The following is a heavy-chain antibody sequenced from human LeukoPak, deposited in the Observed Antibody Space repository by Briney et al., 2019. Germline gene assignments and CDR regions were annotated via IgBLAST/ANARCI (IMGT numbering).Heavy chain of an antibody. J-gene: IGHJ4*02. V-gene: IGHV3-7*01. CDR1: GFTFSSYW. D-gene: IGHD3-10*01. Sequence: GGSLRLSCAASGFTFSSYWMSWVRQAPGKGLEWVANIKQDGSEKYYVDSVKGRFTISRDNAKNSLYLQMNSLRAEDTAVYYCARGVENRAGTLLWFGELDCWGQGTLVTVSS. CDR3: ARGVENRAGTLLWFGELDC. CDR2: IKQDGSEK.